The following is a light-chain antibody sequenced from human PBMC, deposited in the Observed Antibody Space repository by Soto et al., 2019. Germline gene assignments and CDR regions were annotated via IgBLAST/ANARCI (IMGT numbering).Light chain of an antibody. CDR2: AAS. CDR1: QTIRRN. Sequence: DIQMTQSPVSLSASVGDRVTITCRASQTIRRNLNWYQQKPGKAPKLLIFAASSLQSGVPLRFSGSGSGTDFTLTISSLQPEDFATYYCQQSYDTPLTFGGGTKVEIK. CDR3: QQSYDTPLT. J-gene: IGKJ4*01. V-gene: IGKV1-39*01.